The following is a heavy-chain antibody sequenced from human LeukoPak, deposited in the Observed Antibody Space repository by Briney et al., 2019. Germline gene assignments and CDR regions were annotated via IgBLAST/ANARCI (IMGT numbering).Heavy chain of an antibody. Sequence: SETLSLTCAVYGGSFSGYYWSWIRQPPGKGLEGIGNIHHRGSINYNPSLKSRVTISVDTSKNQFSLKLSSVTAADTAVYYCARVVGDSGGYMDVSGKGTTVTVSS. CDR2: IHHRGSI. J-gene: IGHJ6*03. CDR1: GGSFSGYY. CDR3: ARVVGDSGGYMDV. V-gene: IGHV4-34*01. D-gene: IGHD2-21*02.